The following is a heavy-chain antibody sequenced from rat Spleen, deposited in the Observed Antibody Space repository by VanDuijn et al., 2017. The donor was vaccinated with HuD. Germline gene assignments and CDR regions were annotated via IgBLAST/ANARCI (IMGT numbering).Heavy chain of an antibody. CDR2: ISYDGSST. D-gene: IGHD1-1*01. V-gene: IGHV5-7*01. CDR1: GFTFSDYY. Sequence: EVQLVESGGGLVQPGRSLKLSCAASGFTFSDYYMAWVRQAPKKGLEWVATISYDGSSTYYRDSVKGRFTISRDNAKSTLYLQMDSLGAEDTATYYCTRDQWYGFAYWGQGTLVTVSS. CDR3: TRDQWYGFAY. J-gene: IGHJ3*01.